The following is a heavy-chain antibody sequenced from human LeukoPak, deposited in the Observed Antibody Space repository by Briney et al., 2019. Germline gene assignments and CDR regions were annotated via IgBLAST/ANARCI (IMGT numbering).Heavy chain of an antibody. Sequence: ASVKVSCKASAYTFSTYLIHWVRQAPGQGLEWMGLIDPSGGSTGYAQKFQGRVTMTRDTSTSTVYMELSSLGSEDTALYYCARDLGLRGVTNWFDPWGQGTLVTVSS. D-gene: IGHD3-10*01. CDR1: AYTFSTYL. V-gene: IGHV1-46*01. J-gene: IGHJ5*02. CDR3: ARDLGLRGVTNWFDP. CDR2: IDPSGGST.